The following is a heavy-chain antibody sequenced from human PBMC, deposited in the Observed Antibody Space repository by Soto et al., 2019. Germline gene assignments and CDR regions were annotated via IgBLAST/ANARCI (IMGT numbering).Heavy chain of an antibody. CDR2: ISYDGGNK. J-gene: IGHJ4*02. Sequence: QVQLVESGGGVVQPGRSLRLSCAASGFTFSSYGMHWVRQAPGKGLEWVAVISYDGGNKYYADSVKGRFTISRDNSKNTLYLQMNSLRPEDTAVYNCVKSGYDSSGYYAYYFDYWGQGTLVTVSS. V-gene: IGHV3-30*18. CDR3: VKSGYDSSGYYAYYFDY. CDR1: GFTFSSYG. D-gene: IGHD3-22*01.